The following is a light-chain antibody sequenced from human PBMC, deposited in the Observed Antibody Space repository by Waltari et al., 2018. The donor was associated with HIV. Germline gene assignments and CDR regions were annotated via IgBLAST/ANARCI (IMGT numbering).Light chain of an antibody. Sequence: AIQLTQSPSSLSASVGDRVTITCRASQGISSALAWYQQKPGKAPKLLSYEASSLESGVPSRFSGSGSGTDFTLTISSLQPADFATYYCQHFNSYPHTFGQGTKLEIK. CDR2: EAS. J-gene: IGKJ2*01. CDR1: QGISSA. CDR3: QHFNSYPHT. V-gene: IGKV1-13*02.